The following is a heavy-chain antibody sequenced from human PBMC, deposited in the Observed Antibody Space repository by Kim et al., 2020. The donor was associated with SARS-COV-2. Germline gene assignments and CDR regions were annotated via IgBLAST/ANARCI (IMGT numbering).Heavy chain of an antibody. CDR1: GDSVSSNSAA. CDR2: TYYRSKWYN. V-gene: IGHV6-1*01. Sequence: SQTLSLTCAISGDSVSSNSAAWNWIRQSPSRGLEWLGRTYYRSKWYNDYAVSVKSRITINPDTSKNQFSLQLNSVTPEDTAVYYCAREFAGYNFDYYDSSGYYGNFDYWGQGTLVTVSS. J-gene: IGHJ4*02. D-gene: IGHD3-22*01. CDR3: AREFAGYNFDYYDSSGYYGNFDY.